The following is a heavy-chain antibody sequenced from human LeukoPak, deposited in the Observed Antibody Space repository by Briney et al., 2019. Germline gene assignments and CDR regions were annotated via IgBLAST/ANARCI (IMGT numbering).Heavy chain of an antibody. CDR1: GGSISSYY. Sequence: PSETLSLTCTVSGGSISSYYWSWIRQPPGKGLEWIGYIYYSGSTNYNPSLKSRVTISVDTSKNQFSLKLSSVTAADTAVYYCAVVPAAMGGAFDIWGQGTMVTVSS. J-gene: IGHJ3*02. D-gene: IGHD2-2*01. V-gene: IGHV4-59*01. CDR3: AVVPAAMGGAFDI. CDR2: IYYSGST.